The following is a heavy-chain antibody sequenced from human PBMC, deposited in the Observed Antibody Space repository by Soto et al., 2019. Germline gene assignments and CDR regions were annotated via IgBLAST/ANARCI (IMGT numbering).Heavy chain of an antibody. V-gene: IGHV3-30*03. CDR2: ISYDGSNK. Sequence: QVQLVESGGGVVQPGRSLRLSCGASGFTFNNYGMQWVRQAPGKGLEWVALISYDGSNKYYADSVKGRFTLSRDNSKNTLYLQMNSLRTADTAVYYSFGGQYSGDYWGQGTLVTVPS. J-gene: IGHJ4*02. D-gene: IGHD3-22*01. CDR1: GFTFNNYG. CDR3: FGGQYSGDY.